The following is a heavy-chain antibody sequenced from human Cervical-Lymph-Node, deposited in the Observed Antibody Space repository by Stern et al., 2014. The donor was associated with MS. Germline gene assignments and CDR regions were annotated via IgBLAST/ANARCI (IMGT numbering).Heavy chain of an antibody. CDR3: ARGVMVAATYAYDI. Sequence: EVQLVESGGGLVQPGGSLRLSWAASGFTFSTYWMHWVRQAPGKGLVWVSSINSDESSTTYADSVKGRFSISRDNDKNTLYLQMNSLRAEDTAVYYCARGVMVAATYAYDIWGQGTMVTISS. J-gene: IGHJ3*02. CDR1: GFTFSTYW. D-gene: IGHD2-15*01. V-gene: IGHV3-74*01. CDR2: INSDESST.